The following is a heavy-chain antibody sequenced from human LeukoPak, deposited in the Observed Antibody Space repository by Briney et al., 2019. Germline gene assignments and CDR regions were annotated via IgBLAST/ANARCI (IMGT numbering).Heavy chain of an antibody. J-gene: IGHJ4*02. D-gene: IGHD3-10*01. CDR1: GGSISSYY. CDR3: ARGDTSYYGSGSIRGYFDY. Sequence: PSETLSLTCTVSGGSISSYYWSWIRQPAGKGLEWIGRIYTSGSTNYNPSLKSRVTMSVDTSKNQFSLKLSSVTAADTAVYYCARGDTSYYGSGSIRGYFDYWGQGTLVTVSS. CDR2: IYTSGST. V-gene: IGHV4-4*07.